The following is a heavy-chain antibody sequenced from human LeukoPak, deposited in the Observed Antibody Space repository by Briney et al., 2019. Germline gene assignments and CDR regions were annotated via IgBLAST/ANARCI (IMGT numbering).Heavy chain of an antibody. CDR1: GFTFDDYG. CDR3: ARGSIAAALFDC. Sequence: GGSLRLSCAASGFTFDDYGMSWVRQATGKGLEWVSGINSDGSSTSYADPVKGRFTISRDNAKNTLDLQMNSLRAEDTAVYYCARGSIAAALFDCWGQGTLVTVSS. D-gene: IGHD6-13*01. CDR2: INSDGSST. J-gene: IGHJ4*02. V-gene: IGHV3-74*01.